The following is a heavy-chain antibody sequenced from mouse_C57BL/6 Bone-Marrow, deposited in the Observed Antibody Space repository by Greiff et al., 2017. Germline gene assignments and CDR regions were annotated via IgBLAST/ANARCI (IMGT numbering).Heavy chain of an antibody. CDR3: AREAITTGVDY. Sequence: QVHVKQSGAELARPGASVKLSCKASGYTFTSYGISWVKQRTGQGLEWIGEIYPRSGNTYYNEKFKGKATLTADKSSSTAYMELRSLTSEDSAVYFCAREAITTGVDYWGQGTTLTVSS. D-gene: IGHD1-1*01. V-gene: IGHV1-81*01. J-gene: IGHJ2*01. CDR1: GYTFTSYG. CDR2: IYPRSGNT.